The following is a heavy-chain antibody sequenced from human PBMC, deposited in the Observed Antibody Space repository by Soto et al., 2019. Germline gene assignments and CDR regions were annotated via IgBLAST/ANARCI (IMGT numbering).Heavy chain of an antibody. Sequence: QVPLLESGGGVVQPGKHLRLSCAASGFLFSAYVMHWVRQAPGKGLEWVAMISHDEVYRYYADSVKGRFTISRDKSKNTLLLEMSNLKTEDTAMYYCAKDPERLNVGDIDYWGQGTLVTVSS. J-gene: IGHJ4*02. CDR2: ISHDEVYR. V-gene: IGHV3-30*18. D-gene: IGHD2-21*01. CDR3: AKDPERLNVGDIDY. CDR1: GFLFSAYV.